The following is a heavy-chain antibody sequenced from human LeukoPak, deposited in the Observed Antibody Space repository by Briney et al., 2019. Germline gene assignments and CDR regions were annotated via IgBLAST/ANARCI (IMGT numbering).Heavy chain of an antibody. V-gene: IGHV4-61*05. D-gene: IGHD2-15*01. CDR2: IYYSGST. CDR3: ASGKRYCSGGSCYTPHYYYMDV. Sequence: SETLSLTCTVSGGSISSSSYYWGWIRQPPGKGLEWIGYIYYSGSTNYNPSLKSRVTIPVDTSKNQFSLKLSSVTAADTAVYYCASGKRYCSGGSCYTPHYYYMDVWGKGTTVTVSS. CDR1: GGSISSSSYY. J-gene: IGHJ6*03.